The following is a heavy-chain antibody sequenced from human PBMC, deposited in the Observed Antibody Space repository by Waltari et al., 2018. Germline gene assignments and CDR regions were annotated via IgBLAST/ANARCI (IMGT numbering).Heavy chain of an antibody. J-gene: IGHJ4*02. CDR3: AREIYYDTSGYPDY. Sequence: QVHLQQSGPGLVKPSQTLSLPCTVSDDSFTSRTYYWSWIRQPAGKGLEWIGRIHISGSTNSNPSLKSRVTMSVDTSKNQFSLKLTSVTAADTAVYYCAREIYYDTSGYPDYWGQGTLVTVSS. CDR2: IHISGST. V-gene: IGHV4-61*02. D-gene: IGHD3-22*01. CDR1: DDSFTSRTYY.